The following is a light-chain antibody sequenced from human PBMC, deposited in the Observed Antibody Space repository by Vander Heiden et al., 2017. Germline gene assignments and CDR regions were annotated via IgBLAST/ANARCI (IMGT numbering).Light chain of an antibody. CDR1: NSNVGNNY. CDR3: GTWDSSLSAVV. V-gene: IGLV1-51*01. J-gene: IGLJ2*01. Sequence: QSVLTQPSSVSAAPGQKVTISCSGSNSNVGNNYVSWYQHLPGTAPKLLIYDNNKRPSGIPDRFSGSKSGTSATLGITGLQTGDEADYYCGTWDSSLSAVVFGGGSKLTVL. CDR2: DNN.